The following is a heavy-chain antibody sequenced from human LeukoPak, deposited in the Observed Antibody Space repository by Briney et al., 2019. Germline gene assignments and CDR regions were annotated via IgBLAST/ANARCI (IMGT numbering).Heavy chain of an antibody. CDR2: INHSGST. J-gene: IGHJ4*02. CDR3: AREFFGARAFQY. V-gene: IGHV4-34*01. Sequence: SETLSLTCAVYGGSFSDYYWSWIRQSPGKGLEWIGEINHSGSTYYNPSLKSRVTISLDTSKSQFSLKLTSVTAADTAVYYCAREFFGARAFQYWGQGILATVSS. D-gene: IGHD3-3*01. CDR1: GGSFSDYY.